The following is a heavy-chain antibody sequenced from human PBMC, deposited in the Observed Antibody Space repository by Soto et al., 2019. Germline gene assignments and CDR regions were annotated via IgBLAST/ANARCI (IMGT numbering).Heavy chain of an antibody. Sequence: QVQLVQSGAELKKPGSSVKVSCEASGGSFISYTFTWVRQAPGQGLEWMGRIIPIQNKANYALQFQDRVTITADRSTRTAYMELRRLRPEDTAVYSCAKSLLFVDHAYMDVWGKGTTVTVSS. V-gene: IGHV1-69*02. CDR3: AKSLLFVDHAYMDV. D-gene: IGHD2-15*01. J-gene: IGHJ6*03. CDR1: GGSFISYT. CDR2: IIPIQNKA.